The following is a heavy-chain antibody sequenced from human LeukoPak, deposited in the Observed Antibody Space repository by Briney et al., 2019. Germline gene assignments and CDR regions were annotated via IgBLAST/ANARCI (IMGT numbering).Heavy chain of an antibody. CDR1: GFTFSNAW. J-gene: IGHJ4*02. V-gene: IGHV3-15*01. Sequence: GGSLRLSCAASGFTFSNAWMSWVRQAPGKGLEWVGRIKSKTDGGTTDYAAPVKGRFTISRDDSKNTLYLQMNSLKTEDTAVYYCTTRPVYYYDSSGYRDYFDYWGQGTLVTVSS. D-gene: IGHD3-22*01. CDR3: TTRPVYYYDSSGYRDYFDY. CDR2: IKSKTDGGTT.